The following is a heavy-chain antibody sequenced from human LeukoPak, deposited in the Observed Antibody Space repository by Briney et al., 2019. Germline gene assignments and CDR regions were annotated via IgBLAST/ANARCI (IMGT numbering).Heavy chain of an antibody. V-gene: IGHV3-23*01. D-gene: IGHD2-15*01. J-gene: IGHJ4*02. CDR1: GFTFSSYA. Sequence: QPGGSLRLSCAASGFTFSSYAMSWVRQAPGKGLEWVSAISGSGGSTYYADSVKGRFTISRDNSKNTLYLQMNSLRAEDTAVCYCAKDGGLGYCSGGSCYHGTYFDYWGQGTLVTVSS. CDR3: AKDGGLGYCSGGSCYHGTYFDY. CDR2: ISGSGGST.